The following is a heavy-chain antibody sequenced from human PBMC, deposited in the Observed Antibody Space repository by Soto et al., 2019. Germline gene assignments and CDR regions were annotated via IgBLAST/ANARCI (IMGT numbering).Heavy chain of an antibody. V-gene: IGHV4-30-4*01. CDR3: AGGLYCGGDCRNWFDP. J-gene: IGHJ5*02. D-gene: IGHD2-21*02. CDR2: IYYSGST. CDR1: GGSISSGDYY. Sequence: PSETLSLTCTVSGGSISSGDYYWIWIRHPPGKGLEWIGYIYYSGSTYYNPSLKSRVTISVDTSKNQFSLKLSSVTAADTAVYYCAGGLYCGGDCRNWFDPWGQGTLVTSPQ.